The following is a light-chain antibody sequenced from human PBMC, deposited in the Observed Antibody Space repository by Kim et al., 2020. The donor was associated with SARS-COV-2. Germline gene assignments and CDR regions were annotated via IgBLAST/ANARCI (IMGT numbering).Light chain of an antibody. J-gene: IGLJ2*01. CDR1: SSDVGGYSF. V-gene: IGLV2-8*01. Sequence: GQSVTISCTGTSSDVGGYSFVSWYQQHPGKAPKLMIYDVTKRPSGVPDRFSGSKSGNTASLTVSGLQAEDEAEYYCSSYAGSNNVLFGGGTQLTVL. CDR2: DVT. CDR3: SSYAGSNNVL.